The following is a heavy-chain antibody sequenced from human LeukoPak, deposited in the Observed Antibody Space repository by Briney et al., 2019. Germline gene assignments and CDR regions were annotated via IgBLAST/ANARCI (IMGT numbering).Heavy chain of an antibody. V-gene: IGHV3-53*01. Sequence: SGGSLRLSCAASGFTVSSNYMSWVRQAPGKGLEWVSVIYSGGSTYYADAVKGRFTISRDNSKNTLYLQMNSQRAEDTAVYYCARGLYSYGYRGPPLFDYWGQGTLVTVSS. D-gene: IGHD5-18*01. J-gene: IGHJ4*02. CDR1: GFTVSSNY. CDR2: IYSGGST. CDR3: ARGLYSYGYRGPPLFDY.